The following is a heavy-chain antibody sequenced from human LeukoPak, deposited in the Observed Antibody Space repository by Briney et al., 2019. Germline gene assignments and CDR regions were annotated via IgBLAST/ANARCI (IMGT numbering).Heavy chain of an antibody. J-gene: IGHJ6*03. D-gene: IGHD1-1*01. Sequence: SVKVSCKATGGTFSSYAISCARQAPGQGLEWMGGIIPIFGTANYAQKFQGRVTITADESTSTAYMELSSLRSEDTAVYYCAVLPPTNEPNYYYYYMDVWGKGTTVTISS. CDR1: GGTFSSYA. CDR3: AVLPPTNEPNYYYYYMDV. V-gene: IGHV1-69*13. CDR2: IIPIFGTA.